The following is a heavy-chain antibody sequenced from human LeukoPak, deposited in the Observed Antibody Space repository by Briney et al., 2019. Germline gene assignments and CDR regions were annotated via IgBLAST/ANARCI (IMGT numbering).Heavy chain of an antibody. J-gene: IGHJ4*02. V-gene: IGHV1-69*01. CDR3: ARDWVAVAGTFQGNFDY. CDR1: GGTFSSYA. D-gene: IGHD6-19*01. CDR2: IIPIFGTA. Sequence: SVKVSCKASGGTFSSYAISWVRQAPGQGLEWMGGIIPIFGTANYAQKFQGRATITADESTSTAYMVLSSLRSEDTAVYYCARDWVAVAGTFQGNFDYWGQGTLVTVSS.